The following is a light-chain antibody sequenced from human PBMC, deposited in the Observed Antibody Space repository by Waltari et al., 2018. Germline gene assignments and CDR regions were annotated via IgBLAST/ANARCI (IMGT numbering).Light chain of an antibody. Sequence: DIQMTQSPSSVSASVGDRVTLTCRASQGISSWVAWYQQKPGKAPRLLIYAASRLQSGVPARFSGSGSGTDFTLTISSLQPEDFATYYCQQANSFPRTFGQGTKLEIK. CDR2: AAS. V-gene: IGKV1-12*01. CDR3: QQANSFPRT. CDR1: QGISSW. J-gene: IGKJ2*01.